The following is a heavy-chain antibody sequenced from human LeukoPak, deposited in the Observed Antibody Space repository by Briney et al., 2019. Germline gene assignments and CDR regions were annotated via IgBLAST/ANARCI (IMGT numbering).Heavy chain of an antibody. D-gene: IGHD3-22*01. J-gene: IGHJ4*02. CDR1: GFTFSSYA. CDR2: ISYDGSNK. V-gene: IGHV3-30*03. Sequence: PGGSLRLSCAASGFTFSSYAMSWVRQAPGKGLEWVAVISYDGSNKYYADSVKGRFTISRDNSKNTLYLQMNSLRAEDTAVYYCARGSAGYYYDSSGYLYYWGQGTLVTVSS. CDR3: ARGSAGYYYDSSGYLYY.